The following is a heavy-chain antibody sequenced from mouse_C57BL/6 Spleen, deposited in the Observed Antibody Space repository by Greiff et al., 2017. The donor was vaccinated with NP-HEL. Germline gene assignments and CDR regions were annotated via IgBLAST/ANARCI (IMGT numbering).Heavy chain of an antibody. V-gene: IGHV1-58*01. Sequence: VQLQQSGAELVRPGSSVKMSCKTSGYTFTSYGINWVKQRPGQGLEWIGYIYIGNGYTEYNEKFKGKSTLTSDTSSSTAYMQLSSLTSEDSAIYVCARSGGSSGGYEGAFAYWGQGTLVTVSA. CDR3: ARSGGSSGGYEGAFAY. CDR1: GYTFTSYG. J-gene: IGHJ3*01. CDR2: IYIGNGYT. D-gene: IGHD2-2*01.